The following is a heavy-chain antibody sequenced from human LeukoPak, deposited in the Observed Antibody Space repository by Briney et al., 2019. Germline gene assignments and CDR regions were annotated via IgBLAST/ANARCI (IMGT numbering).Heavy chain of an antibody. J-gene: IGHJ4*02. CDR1: GFTFSSYG. Sequence: PGGSLRLSCAASGFTFSSYGMHWVRQTPGEGLEWVAVIWYDGNNKYYADSVKGRFSISRDNSKNTLYLQMNSLRAEDTAVYYCARDRYCSGGSCSSAADCWGQGTLVTVSS. V-gene: IGHV3-33*01. D-gene: IGHD2-15*01. CDR2: IWYDGNNK. CDR3: ARDRYCSGGSCSSAADC.